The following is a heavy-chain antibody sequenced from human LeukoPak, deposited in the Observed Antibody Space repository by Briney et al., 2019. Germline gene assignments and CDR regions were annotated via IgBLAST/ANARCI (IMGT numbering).Heavy chain of an antibody. CDR3: AKDDAWGRFYH. J-gene: IGHJ1*01. CDR1: GLTSTGYS. V-gene: IGHV3-23*01. CDR2: SSSIGGRT. D-gene: IGHD3-16*01. Sequence: GGSLRLSCVVSGLTSTGYSMTWVRQAPGKGLEWVSGSSSIGGRTYYADSVKGRFTVTRDNSRNTLHLQMNSLRVEDTGVYYCAKDDAWGRFYHWGQGTLVTVSS.